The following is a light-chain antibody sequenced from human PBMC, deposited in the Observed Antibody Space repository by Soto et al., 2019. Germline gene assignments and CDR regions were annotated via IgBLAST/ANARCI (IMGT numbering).Light chain of an antibody. Sequence: QSVLTQPPSASGTPGQRXTXXXXXXXXXIGSNYVYWYQQLPGTAPKLLIYRNNQRPSGVPDRFSGSKSGTSASLAISGLRSEDEADYYCAAWDDSLSGVVFGGGTKLTVL. CDR2: RNN. J-gene: IGLJ2*01. V-gene: IGLV1-47*01. CDR3: AAWDDSLSGVV. CDR1: XXXIGSNY.